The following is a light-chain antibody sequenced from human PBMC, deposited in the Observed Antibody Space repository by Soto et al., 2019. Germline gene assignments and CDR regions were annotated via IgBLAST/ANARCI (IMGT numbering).Light chain of an antibody. CDR3: CSYAGGFYV. V-gene: IGLV2-11*01. J-gene: IGLJ1*01. CDR1: TSDVGGYDY. CDR2: DVT. Sequence: QSVLTQPRSVSGSPGQSVAISCTGTTSDVGGYDYVSWYQQHPGKAPELIIFDVTKRPSGVPDRFSGSKSGNTASLTISGLQAEDEADYFCCSYAGGFYVFGSGTKVTVL.